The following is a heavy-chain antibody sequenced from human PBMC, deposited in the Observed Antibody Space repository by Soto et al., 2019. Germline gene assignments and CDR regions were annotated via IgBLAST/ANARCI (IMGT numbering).Heavy chain of an antibody. D-gene: IGHD3-10*01. CDR1: GGSISSSSYY. Sequence: SETLSLTCTVSGGSISSSSYYWGWIRQPPGKGLEWIGSIYYSGSTYYNPSLKSRVTISVDTSKNQFSLKLSSVTAADTAVYYCARQGINMVRGVNYRAFDIWGQGTMVTVAS. CDR2: IYYSGST. J-gene: IGHJ3*02. CDR3: ARQGINMVRGVNYRAFDI. V-gene: IGHV4-39*01.